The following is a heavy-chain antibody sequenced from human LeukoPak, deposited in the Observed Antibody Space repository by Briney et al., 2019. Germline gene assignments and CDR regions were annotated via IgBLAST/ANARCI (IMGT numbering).Heavy chain of an antibody. V-gene: IGHV4-59*12. CDR1: GGSINSYY. D-gene: IGHD5-24*01. CDR3: AKDRLVDGYTPPWFDP. CDR2: IYHSGST. Sequence: SETLSLTCTVSGGSINSYYWSWIRQPPGKGLEWIGYIYHSGSTYYNPSLKSRVTVSVDRSKNQFSLKLSSVTAADTAVYYCAKDRLVDGYTPPWFDPWGQGTLVTVSS. J-gene: IGHJ5*02.